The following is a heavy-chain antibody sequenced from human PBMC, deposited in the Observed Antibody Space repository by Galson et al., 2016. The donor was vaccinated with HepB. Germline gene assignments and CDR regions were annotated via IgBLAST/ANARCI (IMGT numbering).Heavy chain of an antibody. J-gene: IGHJ3*01. D-gene: IGHD1-1*01. CDR3: ARIHLTTGRLDAFDV. V-gene: IGHV2-70*01. CDR2: ITWDDDI. CDR1: GFSLSTSGMS. Sequence: ALVKPTQTLTLTCTFSGFSLSTSGMSVSWIRQPPGKALEWLALITWDDDIYYSPPLKTRLTVSRDTSNNQVVLTMTNMDPLETGTYYCARIHLTTGRLDAFDVWGQGTLVTVSS.